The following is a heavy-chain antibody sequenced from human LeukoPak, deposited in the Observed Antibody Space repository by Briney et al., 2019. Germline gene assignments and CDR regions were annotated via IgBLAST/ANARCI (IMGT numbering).Heavy chain of an antibody. CDR2: ISGIGGST. Sequence: GGSLRLSCAVSGFTFSSYAMSWVRQAPGKGLEWVSAISGIGGSTYYADSVKGRFTISRDNSKNTLYLQMNSLRAEDTAVYYCAKGPLHIVVVPAAIRMDVWGKGTTVTVSS. CDR1: GFTFSSYA. CDR3: AKGPLHIVVVPAAIRMDV. V-gene: IGHV3-23*01. J-gene: IGHJ6*04. D-gene: IGHD2-2*01.